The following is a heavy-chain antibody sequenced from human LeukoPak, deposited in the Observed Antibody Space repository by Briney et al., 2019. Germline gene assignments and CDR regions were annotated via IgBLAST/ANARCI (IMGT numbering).Heavy chain of an antibody. D-gene: IGHD6-13*01. CDR1: GYSISSDYY. CDR3: ATKGSSLRTAFDI. V-gene: IGHV4-38-2*02. CDR2: IYDSGST. Sequence: SETLSLTCTVSGYSISSDYYWGWIRQPPGKGLEWIGTIYDSGSTYYNPSLTNRVTISTNTPKNQFSLKLSSVTAADTAVYYCATKGSSLRTAFDIWGPGTMVSVSS. J-gene: IGHJ3*02.